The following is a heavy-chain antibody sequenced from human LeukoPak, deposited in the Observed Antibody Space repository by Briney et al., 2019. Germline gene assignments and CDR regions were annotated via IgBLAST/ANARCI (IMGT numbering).Heavy chain of an antibody. D-gene: IGHD1-26*01. CDR3: ARNKFELRTPDAFDI. Sequence: GGSLRLSCAASGFTFGSYSMNWVRQAPGKGLEWVSYISSSSSTIYYADSVKGRFTISRDNAKNSLYLQMNSLRAEDTAVYYCARNKFELRTPDAFDIWGQGTMVTVSS. V-gene: IGHV3-48*04. CDR1: GFTFGSYS. J-gene: IGHJ3*02. CDR2: ISSSSSTI.